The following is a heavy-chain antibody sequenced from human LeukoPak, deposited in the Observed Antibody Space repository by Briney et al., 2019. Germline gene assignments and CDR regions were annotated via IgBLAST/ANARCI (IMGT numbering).Heavy chain of an antibody. CDR3: AKDIKTYSSSWLDY. CDR1: GFTFSSYA. Sequence: GGSLRLSCAASGFTFSSYAMSWVRQAPGKGLEWVSAISGSGGSTYYADSVKGRFTISRDNSKNTLYLQMNSPRAEDTAVYYCAKDIKTYSSSWLDYWGQGTLVTVSS. V-gene: IGHV3-23*01. CDR2: ISGSGGST. J-gene: IGHJ4*02. D-gene: IGHD6-13*01.